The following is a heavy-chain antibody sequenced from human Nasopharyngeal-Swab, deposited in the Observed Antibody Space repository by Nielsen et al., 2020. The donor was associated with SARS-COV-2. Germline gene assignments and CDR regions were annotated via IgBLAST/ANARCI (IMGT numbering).Heavy chain of an antibody. V-gene: IGHV4-34*01. CDR1: GGSFRGYY. Sequence: SDTLSLTCAVYGGSFRGYYWSWIRQPPGKGLEWIGEINHSGRTNYNPSLKSRVTISVDTSKNQFSLKLSSVTAADPAVYYCARGGRGYSYGYGVYWGQGTLVTVSS. J-gene: IGHJ4*02. CDR3: ARGGRGYSYGYGVY. CDR2: INHSGRT. D-gene: IGHD5-18*01.